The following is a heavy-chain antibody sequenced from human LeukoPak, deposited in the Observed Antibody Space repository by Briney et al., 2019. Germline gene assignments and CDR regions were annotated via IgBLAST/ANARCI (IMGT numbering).Heavy chain of an antibody. CDR3: ARRAPAYCGGVCYSGFDY. Sequence: GGSLRLSRAASGFTFSSYGMHWVRQAPGKGLEWVAVIWYDGSNKYYADSVKGRFTISRDNSKNTLYLQTNSLRAEDTAVYYCARRAPAYCGGVCYSGFDYWGQGTLVTVSS. D-gene: IGHD2-21*02. V-gene: IGHV3-33*01. CDR1: GFTFSSYG. CDR2: IWYDGSNK. J-gene: IGHJ4*02.